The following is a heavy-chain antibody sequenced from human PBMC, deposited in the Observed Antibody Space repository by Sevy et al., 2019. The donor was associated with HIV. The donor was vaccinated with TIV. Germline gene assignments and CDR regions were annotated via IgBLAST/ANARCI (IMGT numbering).Heavy chain of an antibody. V-gene: IGHV4-30-2*01. D-gene: IGHD2-21*02. CDR3: ARDSGDYPYYFDH. CDR1: RDSISSGIYS. Sequence: SETLSLTCAVSRDSISSGIYSWNWIRQPPGKGLEWIGYIYHTGNTYYNPSLRSRVTISVETSKNHFSLKLTSVTAADTAVYYCARDSGDYPYYFDHWGQGTLVTVSS. CDR2: IYHTGNT. J-gene: IGHJ4*02.